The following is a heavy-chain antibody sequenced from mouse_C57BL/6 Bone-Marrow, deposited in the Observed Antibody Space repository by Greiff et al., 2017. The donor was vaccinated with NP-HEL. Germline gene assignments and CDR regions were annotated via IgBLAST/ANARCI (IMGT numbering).Heavy chain of an antibody. CDR2: IYPSDSET. J-gene: IGHJ2*01. D-gene: IGHD2-2*01. CDR1: GYTFTSYW. Sequence: QVQLQQPGAELVRPGSSVKLSCKASGYTFTSYWMDWVKQRPGQGLEWIGNIYPSDSETHYNQKFKDKATLTVDKSSSTAYMQLSSLTSEDSAVYYCARNVYDGYYFDYWGQGTTLTVSS. V-gene: IGHV1-61*01. CDR3: ARNVYDGYYFDY.